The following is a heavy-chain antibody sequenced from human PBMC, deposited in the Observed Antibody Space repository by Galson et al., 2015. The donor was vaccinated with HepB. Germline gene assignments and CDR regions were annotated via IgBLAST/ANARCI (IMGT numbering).Heavy chain of an antibody. Sequence: SVKVSCKASGYTFTGYYMHWVRQAPGQGLEWMGWINPNSGGTNYAQKFQGRVTMTRDTSISTAYMELSRLRSDDTAVYYCWGWGQQWLGYYYYYMDVWGKGTTVTVSS. J-gene: IGHJ6*03. CDR2: INPNSGGT. CDR1: GYTFTGYY. V-gene: IGHV1-2*02. CDR3: WGWGQQWLGYYYYYMDV. D-gene: IGHD6-19*01.